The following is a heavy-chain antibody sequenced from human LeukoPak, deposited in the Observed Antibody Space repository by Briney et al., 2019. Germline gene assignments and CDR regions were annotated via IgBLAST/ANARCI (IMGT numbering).Heavy chain of an antibody. CDR1: GYTFTGYY. CDR2: MNPNSGNT. J-gene: IGHJ5*02. Sequence: ASVKVSCKASGYTFTGYYMHWVRQATGQGLEWMGWMNPNSGNTGYAQKFQGRVTMTRNTSISTAYMELSSLRSEDTAVYYCARGVDCSSTSCYYDWFDPWGQGTLVTVSS. CDR3: ARGVDCSSTSCYYDWFDP. V-gene: IGHV1-8*02. D-gene: IGHD2-2*01.